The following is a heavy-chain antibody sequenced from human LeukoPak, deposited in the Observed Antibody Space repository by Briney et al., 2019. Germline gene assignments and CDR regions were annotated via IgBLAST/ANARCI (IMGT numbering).Heavy chain of an antibody. D-gene: IGHD2-15*01. CDR3: ARVGKPPAAAQYYFDY. Sequence: PSETLSLTCSVSGDSISSSGYYWGWIRQPPGKGLEWIGSIYYSGSTYYNPSLKSRVTISVDTSKNQFSLKLSSVTAADTAVYYCARVGKPPAAAQYYFDYWGQGTLVTVSS. CDR2: IYYSGST. J-gene: IGHJ4*02. V-gene: IGHV4-39*07. CDR1: GDSISSSGYY.